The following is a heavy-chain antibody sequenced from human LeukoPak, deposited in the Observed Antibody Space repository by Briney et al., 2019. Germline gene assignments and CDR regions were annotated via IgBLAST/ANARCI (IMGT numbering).Heavy chain of an antibody. J-gene: IGHJ4*02. D-gene: IGHD3-10*01. V-gene: IGHV3-74*01. Sequence: GGSLRLSCAASGFTFSSYWMHWVRQAPGEGLVWVSRINSDGSSTSYADSVKGRFTISRDNAKNTLYLQMNSLRAEDTAVYYCARTNYYGSGSYPFDYWGQGTLVTVSS. CDR1: GFTFSSYW. CDR3: ARTNYYGSGSYPFDY. CDR2: INSDGSST.